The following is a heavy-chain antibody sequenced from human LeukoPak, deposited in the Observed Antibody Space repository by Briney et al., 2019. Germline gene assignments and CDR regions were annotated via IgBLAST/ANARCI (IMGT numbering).Heavy chain of an antibody. CDR1: GYTFTGYY. CDR3: ARARTRFLEWLSSYYFDY. CDR2: INPNSGGT. V-gene: IGHV1-2*02. D-gene: IGHD3-3*01. J-gene: IGHJ4*02. Sequence: GASVKVSCKASGYTFTGYYMHWVRQAPGQGLEWMGWINPNSGGTNYAQKFQGRVTMTRDTSISTAYMELSRLRSDDTAVYYCARARTRFLEWLSSYYFDYWGQGTLVTVSS.